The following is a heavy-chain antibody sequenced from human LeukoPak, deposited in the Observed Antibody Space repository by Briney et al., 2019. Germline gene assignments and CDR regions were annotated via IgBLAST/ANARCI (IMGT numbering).Heavy chain of an antibody. Sequence: PSETLSLTCTVSGGSISSYYWSWIRQSPGKGLEWIGYIYYSGSTNYNPSLKSRVTISVDTSKNQFSLKLSSVTAADTAVYYCARTPLGIDAFDIWGQGTMVTVSS. CDR1: GGSISSYY. CDR2: IYYSGST. J-gene: IGHJ3*02. V-gene: IGHV4-59*01. D-gene: IGHD7-27*01. CDR3: ARTPLGIDAFDI.